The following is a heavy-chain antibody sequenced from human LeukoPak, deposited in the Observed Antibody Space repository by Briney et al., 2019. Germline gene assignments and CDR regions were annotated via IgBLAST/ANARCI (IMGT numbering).Heavy chain of an antibody. CDR3: ARDGSSAYFDH. D-gene: IGHD6-6*01. J-gene: IGHJ4*02. CDR2: ISSSGNTI. CDR1: GFTFSDYY. Sequence: GGSLRLSCAASGFTFSDYYMTWIRQAPGKGLEWISYISSSGNTIYYADSVQGRFTISRDNAKGSLYLQMNSLRAEDTAIYYCARDGSSAYFDHWGQGTLVTVSS. V-gene: IGHV3-11*04.